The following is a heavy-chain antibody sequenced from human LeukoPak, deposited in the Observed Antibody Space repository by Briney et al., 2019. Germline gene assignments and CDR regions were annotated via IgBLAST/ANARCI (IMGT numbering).Heavy chain of an antibody. CDR3: AREGLELYYYYMDV. Sequence: TGGSLRLSCAASGFTFSSYWMSWVRQAPGKGLEWVANIKQDGSEKYYVDSVKGRFTISRDNAKNSLYLQMNSLRAEDTAVYYCAREGLELYYYYMDVWGKGTTVTVSS. J-gene: IGHJ6*03. D-gene: IGHD1-7*01. V-gene: IGHV3-7*01. CDR1: GFTFSSYW. CDR2: IKQDGSEK.